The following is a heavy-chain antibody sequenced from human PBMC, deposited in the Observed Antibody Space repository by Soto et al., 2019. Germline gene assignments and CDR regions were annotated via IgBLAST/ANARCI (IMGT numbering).Heavy chain of an antibody. V-gene: IGHV3-48*02. D-gene: IGHD3-3*01. J-gene: IGHJ4*02. CDR1: GFTFRSYS. CDR3: AMYDFWSGYHFDY. Sequence: EGQLVESGGGLVQPGGSLRLSCAASGFTFRSYSMNWVRQAPGKGLEWVSYISSRSSTIYYADSVKGRFTISRDNAKNSLSLQMNSLRDEDTAVYYCAMYDFWSGYHFDYWGQGTLVTVSS. CDR2: ISSRSSTI.